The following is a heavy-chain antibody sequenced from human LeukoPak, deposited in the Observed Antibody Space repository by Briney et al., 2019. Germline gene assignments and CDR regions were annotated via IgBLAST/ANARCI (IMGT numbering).Heavy chain of an antibody. CDR2: FNPSGGST. V-gene: IGHV1-46*01. CDR1: GYTFTSYY. D-gene: IGHD3-10*01. J-gene: IGHJ6*03. Sequence: ASVKVSCKASGYTFTSYYIHWVRQAPGQGLEWMGMFNPSGGSTTYAQDFQGRITMTRDTSTSTVYMELSSLRSEDTAVYYCARRVGGGSGGYMDVWGKGTTVTISS. CDR3: ARRVGGGSGGYMDV.